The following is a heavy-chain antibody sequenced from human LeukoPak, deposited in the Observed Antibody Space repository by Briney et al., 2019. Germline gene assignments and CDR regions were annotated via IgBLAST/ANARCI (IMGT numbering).Heavy chain of an antibody. D-gene: IGHD3-3*01. J-gene: IGHJ3*02. CDR2: VNPSGGST. V-gene: IGHV1-46*01. CDR3: AKDNDFWSGVDAFDI. Sequence: ASVKVSCKASGYTFTSYYMHWVRQAPGQGLEWMGIVNPSGGSTSYAQKFQGRVTMTRDTSTSTVYMELSSLRAEDTAVYYCAKDNDFWSGVDAFDIWGQGTMVTVSS. CDR1: GYTFTSYY.